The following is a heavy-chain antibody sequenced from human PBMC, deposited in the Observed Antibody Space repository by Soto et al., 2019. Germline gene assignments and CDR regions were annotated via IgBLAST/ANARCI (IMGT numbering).Heavy chain of an antibody. CDR2: ISAYNGNT. D-gene: IGHD2-2*01. CDR3: ARDGLVPAAPPFDY. V-gene: IGHV1-18*01. CDR1: GYTLTSYG. J-gene: IGHJ4*02. Sequence: ASVKVSCKASGYTLTSYGISCVRHAPGQGLEWMGWISAYNGNTNYAQKLQGRVTMTTDTSTSTAYMELRSLRSDDTAVYYCARDGLVPAAPPFDYWGQGTLVTVSS.